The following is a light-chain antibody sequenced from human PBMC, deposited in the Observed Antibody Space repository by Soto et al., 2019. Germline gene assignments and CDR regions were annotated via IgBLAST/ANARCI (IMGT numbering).Light chain of an antibody. J-gene: IGKJ2*01. CDR3: QQYGSAPYT. V-gene: IGKV3-20*01. CDR2: GAS. CDR1: QTVSHNY. Sequence: EIVLTQSPGTLSLSPGERATLSCRASQTVSHNYLGWYQQKSGQPHRLLIHGASRRATGIPDRFSGSGSETDFTLTISSLEPEDFVLYYCQQYGSAPYTFGQGTKLEIK.